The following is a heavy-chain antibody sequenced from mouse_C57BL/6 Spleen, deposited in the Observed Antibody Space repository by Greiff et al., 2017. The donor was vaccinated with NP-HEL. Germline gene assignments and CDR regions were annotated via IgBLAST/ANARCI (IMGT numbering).Heavy chain of an antibody. CDR1: GYTFTSYW. CDR3: ARRAPGLDYGSSLFAY. V-gene: IGHV1-59*01. J-gene: IGHJ3*01. D-gene: IGHD1-1*01. Sequence: VQLQQPGAELVRPGTSVKLSCKASGYTFTSYWMHWVKQRPGQGLEWIGVIDPSDSYTNYNQKFKGKATLTVDTSSSTAYMQLSSLTSEDSAVYYCARRAPGLDYGSSLFAYWGQGTLVTVSA. CDR2: IDPSDSYT.